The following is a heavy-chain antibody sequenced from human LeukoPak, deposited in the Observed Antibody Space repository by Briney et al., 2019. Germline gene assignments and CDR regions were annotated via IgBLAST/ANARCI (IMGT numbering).Heavy chain of an antibody. J-gene: IGHJ4*02. V-gene: IGHV4-34*01. Sequence: PSETLSLTCAVYGGSYSGYYWSCIRQPSGKGLEWIGEINHSGSTNYNPSLKSRVTISVDTSKNQFSLKLSSVTAADTAVYYCARGRRKFDYWGQGTLVTVSS. CDR1: GGSYSGYY. CDR2: INHSGST. D-gene: IGHD1-14*01. CDR3: ARGRRKFDY.